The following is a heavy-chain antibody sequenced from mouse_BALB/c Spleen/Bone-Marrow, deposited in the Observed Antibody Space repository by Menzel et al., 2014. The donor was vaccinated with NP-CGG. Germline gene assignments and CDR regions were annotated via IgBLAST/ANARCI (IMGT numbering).Heavy chain of an antibody. CDR1: GLTFSSFG. V-gene: IGHV5-17*02. D-gene: IGHD2-2*01. CDR3: ARSSYGYDRQAYFFDY. J-gene: IGHJ2*01. Sequence: EAKVVESGGGLVQPGGCRKLSCAASGLTFSSFGMHWVRQAPEKGLEWVAYIRSGSSTIYYADTVKDRFTITRDNPKNTLFLQMTSLRSEDTAMYYCARSSYGYDRQAYFFDYWGQGTTLTVSS. CDR2: IRSGSSTI.